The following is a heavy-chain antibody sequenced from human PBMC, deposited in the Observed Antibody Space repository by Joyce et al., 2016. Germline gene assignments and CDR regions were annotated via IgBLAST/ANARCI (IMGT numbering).Heavy chain of an antibody. CDR1: GDSFTTGGYA. D-gene: IGHD3-10*01. J-gene: IGHJ4*02. Sequence: QLLLQESGPGLVKTSQTLSLTCAVSGDSFTTGGYAWNWIRQPPGKGREWIGDIYHSGNTHFTPSLQSQVTISLDRSKSQFSLKLSSVTAADTAVDYCSRAPRGPGYFDSWGQGTLGTVSS. V-gene: IGHV4-30-2*01. CDR3: SRAPRGPGYFDS. CDR2: IYHSGNT.